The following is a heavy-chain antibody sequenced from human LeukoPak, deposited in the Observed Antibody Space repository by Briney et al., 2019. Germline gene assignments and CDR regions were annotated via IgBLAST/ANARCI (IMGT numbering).Heavy chain of an antibody. CDR3: ARESPGVQYLRSDDAFDI. V-gene: IGHV3-11*04. Sequence: PGGSLRLSCGASGFTFSDYYMSWIRQAPGKGLEWVSYISSSGSTIYYADSVKGRFTISRDNAKNSLYLQMNSLRAEDTAVYYCARESPGVQYLRSDDAFDIWGQGTMVTVSS. D-gene: IGHD4-11*01. CDR1: GFTFSDYY. J-gene: IGHJ3*02. CDR2: ISSSGSTI.